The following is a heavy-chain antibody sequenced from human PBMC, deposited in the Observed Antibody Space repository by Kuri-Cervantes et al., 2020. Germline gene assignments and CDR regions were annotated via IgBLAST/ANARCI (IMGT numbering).Heavy chain of an antibody. CDR2: IYYSGST. J-gene: IGHJ6*03. CDR3: ARVSAAQEFHYYYYYYMDV. D-gene: IGHD3-10*01. Sequence: SETLSLTCTVSGGSISSSSYYWGWIRQPPGKGLEWIGYIYYSGSTNYNPSLKSRVTISVDTSKNQFSLKLSSVTAADTAVYYCARVSAAQEFHYYYYYYMDVWGKGTTVTVSS. V-gene: IGHV4-61*05. CDR1: GGSISSSSYY.